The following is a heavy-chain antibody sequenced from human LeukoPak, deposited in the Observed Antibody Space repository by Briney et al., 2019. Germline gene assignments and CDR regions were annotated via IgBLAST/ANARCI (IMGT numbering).Heavy chain of an antibody. CDR3: AQEHFDTSGYYSRFDN. CDR2: SAGSGGST. Sequence: GGSLRLSCAAAGFTFPRHAMSWVRQAPGKGLEWVASSAGSGGSTHYADSVKGRFTISRDNSQNTVYLHMNSLRADDTAVYYCAQEHFDTSGYYSRFDNWGQRILVTVSS. V-gene: IGHV3-23*01. CDR1: GFTFPRHA. D-gene: IGHD3-22*01. J-gene: IGHJ4*02.